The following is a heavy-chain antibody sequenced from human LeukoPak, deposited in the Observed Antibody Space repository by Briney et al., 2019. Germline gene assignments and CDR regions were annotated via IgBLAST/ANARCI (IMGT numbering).Heavy chain of an antibody. D-gene: IGHD6-6*01. CDR2: IYHSGST. J-gene: IGHJ5*02. V-gene: IGHV4-38-2*01. CDR1: AYSISIAYY. CDR3: ERAFLSISSRPGWFDP. Sequence: PSETLSLTCAVSAYSISIAYYWGWIRQPPGKGLEWIGSIYHSGSTYYNPSLKSRVTISVDTSKNQFSLKLTSVTAADTAVYYCERAFLSISSRPGWFDPWGQGTLVTVSS.